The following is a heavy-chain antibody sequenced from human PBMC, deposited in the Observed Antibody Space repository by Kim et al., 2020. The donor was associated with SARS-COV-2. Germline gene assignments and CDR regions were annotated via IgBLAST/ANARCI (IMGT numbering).Heavy chain of an antibody. D-gene: IGHD6-19*01. J-gene: IGHJ4*02. CDR3: ARDGVAGTIYFYY. Sequence: YTDSVKGRFTISRDNAKNSLYLQMNSLRAEDTAVYYCARDGVAGTIYFYYWGQGTLVTVSS. V-gene: IGHV3-11*04.